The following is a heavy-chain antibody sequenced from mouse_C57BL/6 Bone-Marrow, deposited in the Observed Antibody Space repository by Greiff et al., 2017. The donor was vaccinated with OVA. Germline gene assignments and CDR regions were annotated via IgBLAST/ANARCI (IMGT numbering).Heavy chain of an antibody. D-gene: IGHD2-5*01. Sequence: EVQLVESGGGLVKPGGSLKLSCAASGFTFSSYTMSWVRQTPEKRLEWVATISGGGGNTYYPDSVKGRFTISRDNAKNTLYLQMSSLRSEDTAVYYCARRRYSNWYFDVWGTGTTVTVSS. CDR2: ISGGGGNT. V-gene: IGHV5-9*04. J-gene: IGHJ1*03. CDR1: GFTFSSYT. CDR3: ARRRYSNWYFDV.